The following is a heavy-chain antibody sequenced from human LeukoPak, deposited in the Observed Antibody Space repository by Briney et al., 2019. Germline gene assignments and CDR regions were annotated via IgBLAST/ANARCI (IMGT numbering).Heavy chain of an antibody. CDR3: ASFSNSLPYYFDY. D-gene: IGHD1-26*01. J-gene: IGHJ4*02. V-gene: IGHV3-30-3*01. Sequence: GGSLRLSCAASGFTFSSYWMSWVRQAPGKGLEWVAVISYDGSNKYYADSVKGRFTISRDNSKNTLYLQMSSLRAEDTAVYYCASFSNSLPYYFDYWGQGTLVTVSS. CDR2: ISYDGSNK. CDR1: GFTFSSYW.